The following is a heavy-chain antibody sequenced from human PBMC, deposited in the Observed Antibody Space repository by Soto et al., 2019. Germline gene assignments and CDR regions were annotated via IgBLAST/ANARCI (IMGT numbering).Heavy chain of an antibody. CDR3: ARTYSSGWYGY. CDR2: IYSGGST. V-gene: IGHV3-66*01. D-gene: IGHD6-19*01. Sequence: EVQLVESGGGLVQPGGSLRLSCAASGFTVSSNYMSWVRQAPGTGLEWVSVIYSGGSTYYADSVKGRFTISRDNSKNTLYLQMNSLRAEDTAVYYCARTYSSGWYGYWGQGTLVTVSS. CDR1: GFTVSSNY. J-gene: IGHJ4*02.